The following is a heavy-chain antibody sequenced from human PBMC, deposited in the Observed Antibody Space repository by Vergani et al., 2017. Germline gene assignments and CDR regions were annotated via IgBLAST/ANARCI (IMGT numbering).Heavy chain of an antibody. Sequence: QVQLVQSGTEVKKPGASMKVSCKASGYTFTSYGISWVRQAPGQGLEWIGWISAYNGNTNYAQNFQGRVTMTTATSTSTAYMEQRSLRSDDTAVYYCARTAVARPLVFDYWGQGTLVTVSS. CDR3: ARTAVARPLVFDY. J-gene: IGHJ4*02. CDR1: GYTFTSYG. V-gene: IGHV1-18*01. D-gene: IGHD6-19*01. CDR2: ISAYNGNT.